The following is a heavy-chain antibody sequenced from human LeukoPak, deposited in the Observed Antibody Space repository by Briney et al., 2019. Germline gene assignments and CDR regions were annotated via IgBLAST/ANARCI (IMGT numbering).Heavy chain of an antibody. V-gene: IGHV1-18*01. CDR1: GYTFTSYG. CDR2: ISAYNGNT. Sequence: GASVKVCCKASGYTFTSYGISWVRQAPGQGLEWMGWISAYNGNTNYAQKLQGRVTMTTDTSTSTAYMELRSLRSDDTAVYYCARGGRWELPRPYAFDIWGQGTMVTVSS. D-gene: IGHD1-26*01. CDR3: ARGGRWELPRPYAFDI. J-gene: IGHJ3*02.